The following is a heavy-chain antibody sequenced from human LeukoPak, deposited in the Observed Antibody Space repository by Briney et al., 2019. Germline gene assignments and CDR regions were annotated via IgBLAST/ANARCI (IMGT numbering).Heavy chain of an antibody. V-gene: IGHV4-4*07. CDR2: IYTSGST. J-gene: IGHJ6*03. CDR3: ARDVYSYGSDDYYYMDV. D-gene: IGHD5-18*01. Sequence: KPSETLSLTCTVSGGSISSYYWSWIRQPAGKGLEWIGRIYTSGSTNYNPSLKSRVTMSVGTSKDQFSLKRSSVTATDTAGYYCARDVYSYGSDDYYYMDVWGKGTTVTVS. CDR1: GGSISSYY.